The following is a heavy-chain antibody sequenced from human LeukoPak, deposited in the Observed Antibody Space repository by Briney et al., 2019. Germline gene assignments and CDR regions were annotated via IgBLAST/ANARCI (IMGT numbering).Heavy chain of an antibody. CDR1: GFTYSSYG. V-gene: IGHV3-30*18. J-gene: IGHJ3*02. CDR2: ISYDGSNK. CDR3: AKVGLPERGAFDI. D-gene: IGHD1-14*01. Sequence: GGSLRLSCAASGFTYSSYGMHWVRQAPGKGLEWVAVISYDGSNKYYADSVKGRFTISRDNSKNTLYLQMNSLRAEDTAVYYCAKVGLPERGAFDIWGQGTMVTVSS.